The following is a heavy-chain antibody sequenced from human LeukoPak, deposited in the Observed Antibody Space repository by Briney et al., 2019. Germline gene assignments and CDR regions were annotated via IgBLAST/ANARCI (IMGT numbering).Heavy chain of an antibody. V-gene: IGHV4-61*02. CDR1: GVSISSGSYY. CDR2: IYTSGST. D-gene: IGHD4-17*01. Sequence: SETLSLTCTVSGVSISSGSYYWSWIRQPAGKGLEWIGRIYTSGSTNYNPSLKSRVTISVYTSKNQFSLKLSSVTAADTAVYYCARTPSGTVTTYPDYWGQGTLVTVSS. J-gene: IGHJ4*02. CDR3: ARTPSGTVTTYPDY.